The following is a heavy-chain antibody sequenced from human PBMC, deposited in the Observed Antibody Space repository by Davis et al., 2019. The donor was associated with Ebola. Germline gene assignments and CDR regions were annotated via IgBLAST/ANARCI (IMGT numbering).Heavy chain of an antibody. CDR1: GGSISSYY. CDR2: IYYSGST. V-gene: IGHV4-59*12. CDR3: ARGSGDCGGDCYIYYYYGMDV. D-gene: IGHD2-21*01. J-gene: IGHJ6*02. Sequence: MPSETLSLTCTVSGGSISSYYWSWIRQHPGKGLEWIGYIYYSGSTYYNPSLKSRVTISVDTSKNQFSLKLSSVTAADTAVYYCARGSGDCGGDCYIYYYYGMDVWGQGTTVTVSS.